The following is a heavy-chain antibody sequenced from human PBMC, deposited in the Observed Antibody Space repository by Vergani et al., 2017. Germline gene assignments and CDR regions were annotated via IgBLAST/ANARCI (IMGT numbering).Heavy chain of an antibody. Sequence: QVQLVQSGAEVKKPGSSVKVSCKASGGTFSSYTISWVRQAPGQGLEWMGRIIPILGIANYAQKFQGRVTITADESTSTAYMELRSVRSEDTAVYYCARGGYSYGYEGHYYMDVWGKGTTVTVSS. CDR2: IIPILGIA. CDR3: ARGGYSYGYEGHYYMDV. V-gene: IGHV1-69*02. CDR1: GGTFSSYT. D-gene: IGHD5-18*01. J-gene: IGHJ6*03.